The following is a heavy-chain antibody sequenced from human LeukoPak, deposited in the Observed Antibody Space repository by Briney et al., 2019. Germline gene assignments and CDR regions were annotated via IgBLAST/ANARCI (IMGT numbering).Heavy chain of an antibody. CDR2: IRSNSDGGTI. V-gene: IGHV3-15*01. CDR3: ATDFYDTT. D-gene: IGHD3-22*01. Sequence: PGGSLRLSCAASGFTFSSYAMSWVRQAPGKGLEWVGRIRSNSDGGTIDYAAPVKGRFALSRDDSKNTLYLQMNSLQTEDTAVYYCATDFYDTTWGQGTLVTVSS. CDR1: GFTFSSYA. J-gene: IGHJ5*02.